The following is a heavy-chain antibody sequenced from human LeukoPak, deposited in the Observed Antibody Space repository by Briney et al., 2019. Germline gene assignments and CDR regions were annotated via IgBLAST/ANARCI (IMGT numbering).Heavy chain of an antibody. CDR3: ARGVVLLWFGELPWYFDY. J-gene: IGHJ4*02. D-gene: IGHD3-10*01. CDR2: INHSGST. Sequence: SETLSLTCAVYGGSFSGYYWSWIRQPPGKGLEWIGEINHSGSTNYNPSLKSRVTISVDTSKNQFSLKLSSVTAADTAVYYCARGVVLLWFGELPWYFDYWGQGTLVTVSS. V-gene: IGHV4-34*01. CDR1: GGSFSGYY.